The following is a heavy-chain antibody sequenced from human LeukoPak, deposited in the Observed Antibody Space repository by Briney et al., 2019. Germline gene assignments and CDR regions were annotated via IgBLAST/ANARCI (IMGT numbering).Heavy chain of an antibody. Sequence: SVKVSXXXSXXTFSSYAISWVRQAPGQGLEWMGRIIPILGIANYAQKFQGRVTITADKSTSTAYRELSSLRSEDTAVYYCASQLPYSSGWYSPLDYWGQGTLVTVSS. CDR3: ASQLPYSSGWYSPLDY. V-gene: IGHV1-69*04. J-gene: IGHJ4*02. D-gene: IGHD6-19*01. CDR2: IIPILGIA. CDR1: XXTFSSYA.